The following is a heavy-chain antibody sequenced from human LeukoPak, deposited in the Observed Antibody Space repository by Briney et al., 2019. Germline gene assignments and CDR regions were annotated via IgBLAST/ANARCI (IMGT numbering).Heavy chain of an antibody. D-gene: IGHD3-10*01. CDR1: GYTFTDYY. J-gene: IGHJ4*03. V-gene: IGHV1-2*02. CDR3: ARVEWSFYGSESYGFFDF. Sequence: ASVKVSRKASGYTFTDYYMHWVRQAPGQGLEWMGWINPKSGGTNYAQKFQGRVTMTRDTSISTAYMELSRLRSDDTAVYYCARVEWSFYGSESYGFFDFWGQGTLVTVSS. CDR2: INPKSGGT.